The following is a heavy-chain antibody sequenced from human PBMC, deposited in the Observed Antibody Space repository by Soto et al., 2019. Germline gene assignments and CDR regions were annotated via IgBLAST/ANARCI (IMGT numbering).Heavy chain of an antibody. V-gene: IGHV4-34*01. D-gene: IGHD6-13*01. Sequence: QVQLQQWGAGLLKPSETLSLTCAVYGGSFSGYYWSWIRQPPGKGLGWIGEINHSGSTNYNPSLKSRVTISVDTSKNQFSLKLSSVTAADTAVYYCARGRPAAAGNGHWFDPWGQGTLVTVSS. CDR1: GGSFSGYY. J-gene: IGHJ5*02. CDR2: INHSGST. CDR3: ARGRPAAAGNGHWFDP.